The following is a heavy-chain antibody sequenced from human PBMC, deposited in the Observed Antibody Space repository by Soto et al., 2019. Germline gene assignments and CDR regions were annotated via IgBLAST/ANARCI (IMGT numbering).Heavy chain of an antibody. Sequence: LACQGSGCTLSSYTMVCAGSATGQGIEWGGGIIPIFGTANYAQKFQGRVTITADESTSTAYMELSSLRSEDTAVYYCARDDSSGYYYYYYYYYGMDVWGQGTTVTVSS. D-gene: IGHD3-22*01. CDR2: IIPIFGTA. CDR3: ARDDSSGYYYYYYYYYGMDV. V-gene: IGHV1-69*01. J-gene: IGHJ6*02. CDR1: GCTLSSYT.